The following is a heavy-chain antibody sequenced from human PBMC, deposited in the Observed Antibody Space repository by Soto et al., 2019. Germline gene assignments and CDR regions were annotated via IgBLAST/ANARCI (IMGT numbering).Heavy chain of an antibody. Sequence: SETLSLACAVSGGSISSGGYSWSWIRQPPGKVLEWIGYIYHSGSTYYNPSLKSRVTISVDRSKNQFSLKLSSVTAADTAVYYCARRLCDGGVCYFDYWGQGTLVTVSS. CDR2: IYHSGST. CDR1: GGSISSGGYS. V-gene: IGHV4-30-2*01. J-gene: IGHJ4*02. D-gene: IGHD4-17*01. CDR3: ARRLCDGGVCYFDY.